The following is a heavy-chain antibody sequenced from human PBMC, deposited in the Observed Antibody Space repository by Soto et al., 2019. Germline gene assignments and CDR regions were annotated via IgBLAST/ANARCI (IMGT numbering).Heavy chain of an antibody. CDR1: GYGFSSDY. J-gene: IGHJ6*02. Sequence: VKVAWKGAGYGFSSDYMQWRRQEHGKGLEWMGIITPSGGTTSYAPKFQGRVTMTGDTSTSTVYMELSSLRSEDTAVYYCARQARYCTNGVCSAYGMDVWGQGTTVTVSS. V-gene: IGHV1-46*01. CDR2: ITPSGGTT. D-gene: IGHD2-8*01. CDR3: ARQARYCTNGVCSAYGMDV.